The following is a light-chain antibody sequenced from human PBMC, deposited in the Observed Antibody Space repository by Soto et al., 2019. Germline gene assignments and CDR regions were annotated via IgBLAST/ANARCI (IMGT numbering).Light chain of an antibody. CDR1: QGIRND. Sequence: AIQMTQSPSSLSASVGDRVTITCRASQGIRNDLGWYQQKPGKAPKLLIYDASSLESGVPSRFSGSGSGTDFTLTISSLQPEDFATYYCQQFNNYLITFGQGTKVDIK. J-gene: IGKJ1*01. CDR3: QQFNNYLIT. V-gene: IGKV1D-13*01. CDR2: DAS.